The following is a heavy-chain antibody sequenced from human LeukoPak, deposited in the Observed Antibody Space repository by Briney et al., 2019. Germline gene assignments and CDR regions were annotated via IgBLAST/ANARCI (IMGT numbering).Heavy chain of an antibody. CDR3: AKDWSVGVGARYYFDY. D-gene: IGHD1-26*01. V-gene: IGHV3-23*01. CDR2: ISGSGGST. CDR1: GFTFSSYG. J-gene: IGHJ4*02. Sequence: PGGTLRLSCAASGFTFSSYGMSWVRQAPGKGLEWVSAISGSGGSTYYADSVKGRFTISRDNSKNTLYLQMNSLRAEDTAVYYCAKDWSVGVGARYYFDYWGQGTLVTVSS.